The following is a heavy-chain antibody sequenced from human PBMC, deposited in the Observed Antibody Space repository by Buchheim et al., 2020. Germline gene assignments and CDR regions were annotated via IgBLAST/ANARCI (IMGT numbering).Heavy chain of an antibody. Sequence: QVQLVESGGGVVQPGRSLRLSCAASGFTFSSYAMHWVRQAPGKGLEWVAVITYDGSNKYYADSVKGRFTISRDNSKNTLYLQMNSLRAEDTAVYYCARAKAIFGVVIYGMDVWGQGTT. CDR1: GFTFSSYA. CDR2: ITYDGSNK. D-gene: IGHD3-3*01. V-gene: IGHV3-30*04. CDR3: ARAKAIFGVVIYGMDV. J-gene: IGHJ6*02.